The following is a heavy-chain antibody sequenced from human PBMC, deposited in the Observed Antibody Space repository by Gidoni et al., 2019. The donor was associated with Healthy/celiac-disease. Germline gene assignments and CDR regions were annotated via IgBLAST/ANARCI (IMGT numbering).Heavy chain of an antibody. V-gene: IGHV4-34*01. D-gene: IGHD3-10*01. CDR2: INHSGST. Sequence: QVQLQQWGAGLLKPSETLSLTCAVYGGSFSGYYWSWIRQPPGKGLEWIGEINHSGSTNYNPSLKSRVTISVDTSKNQFSLKLSSVTAADTAVYYCARGSMVRGIAYGMDVWGQGTTVTVSS. CDR3: ARGSMVRGIAYGMDV. CDR1: GGSFSGYY. J-gene: IGHJ6*02.